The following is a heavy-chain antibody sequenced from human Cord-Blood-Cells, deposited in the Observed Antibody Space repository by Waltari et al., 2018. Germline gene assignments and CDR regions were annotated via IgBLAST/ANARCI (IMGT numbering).Heavy chain of an antibody. Sequence: EVQLLESGGGLVQPGGSLRLSCAASGFTFSSYAMSWVRQAPGKGLEWVSAISGSGGRTYYADAVKGRFTISRDNAKNTLYLQMNSLRAEDTAVYYCAKDGTPAANWFDPWGQGTLVTVSS. CDR3: AKDGTPAANWFDP. CDR2: ISGSGGRT. D-gene: IGHD6-13*01. CDR1: GFTFSSYA. J-gene: IGHJ5*02. V-gene: IGHV3-23*01.